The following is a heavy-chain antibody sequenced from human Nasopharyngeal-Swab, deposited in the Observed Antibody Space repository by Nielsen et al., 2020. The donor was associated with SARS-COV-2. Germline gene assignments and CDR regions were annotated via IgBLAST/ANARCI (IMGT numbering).Heavy chain of an antibody. D-gene: IGHD3-10*01. CDR2: IKSNTDGGTT. J-gene: IGHJ5*02. Sequence: WIRQPPGKGLEWVGRIKSNTDGGTTDYAAPVKGRFTISRDDSKNTLYLQMNSLKTEDTAVYYCTTDLRSAGLTKNRLLLWFGELRRTNWFDPWGQGTLVTVSS. V-gene: IGHV3-15*01. CDR3: TTDLRSAGLTKNRLLLWFGELRRTNWFDP.